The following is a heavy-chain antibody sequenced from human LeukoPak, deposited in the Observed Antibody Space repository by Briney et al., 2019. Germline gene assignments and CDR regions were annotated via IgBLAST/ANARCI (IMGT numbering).Heavy chain of an antibody. V-gene: IGHV3-23*01. D-gene: IGHD3-10*01. CDR3: ANPFYGSGPRGY. CDR2: IGSSGST. J-gene: IGHJ4*02. Sequence: LPGGSLRLSCAASGFTFSTYDMTWVRQAPGKGLEWVSAIGSSGSTYYADSVKGRFTISRDNPKYTLYLQMNSLRAEDTAIYYCANPFYGSGPRGYWGQGTLVTVSS. CDR1: GFTFSTYD.